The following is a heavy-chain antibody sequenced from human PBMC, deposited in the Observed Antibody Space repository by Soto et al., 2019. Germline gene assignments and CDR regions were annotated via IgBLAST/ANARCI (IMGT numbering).Heavy chain of an antibody. Sequence: ASVKVSCKASGYTFTSYDINWVRQATGQGLEWMGWMNPNSGNTGYAQKFQGRVTMTRNTSISTAYMELSSLRSEDTAVYYCARTSYYDIFTGSYVWFDPWGQRTLVTVSS. CDR2: MNPNSGNT. CDR3: ARTSYYDIFTGSYVWFDP. CDR1: GYTFTSYD. J-gene: IGHJ5*02. V-gene: IGHV1-8*01. D-gene: IGHD3-9*01.